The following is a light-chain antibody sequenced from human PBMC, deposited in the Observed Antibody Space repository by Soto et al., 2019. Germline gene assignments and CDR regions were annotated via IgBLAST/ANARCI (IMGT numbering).Light chain of an antibody. CDR1: QNINRR. Sequence: DIPMTQSPSTLSASVGDRVTITCRASQNINRRLAWYQQKPGKAPNLLIYDASSLESGVTARFSGGGSGTEFTLTISSLQPDDFSTFYCQQYNNYPWTFGQGTKVEIK. CDR2: DAS. CDR3: QQYNNYPWT. V-gene: IGKV1-5*01. J-gene: IGKJ1*01.